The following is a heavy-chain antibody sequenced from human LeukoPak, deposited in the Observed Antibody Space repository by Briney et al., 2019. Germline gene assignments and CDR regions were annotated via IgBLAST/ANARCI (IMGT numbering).Heavy chain of an antibody. CDR2: INHSGST. D-gene: IGHD6-19*01. CDR3: ARIYGWGYYYMDV. Sequence: PSETLSLTCGVYGGSFSDYHWTWIRQPPGKGLEWIGEINHSGSTNYNVSLKSRVTISVDTPKNQFPLTLSSVTAADTAVYYCARIYGWGYYYMDVWGKGTTVTVSS. CDR1: GGSFSDYH. V-gene: IGHV4-34*01. J-gene: IGHJ6*03.